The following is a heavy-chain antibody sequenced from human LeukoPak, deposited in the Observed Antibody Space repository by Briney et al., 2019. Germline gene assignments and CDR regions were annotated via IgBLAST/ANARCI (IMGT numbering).Heavy chain of an antibody. Sequence: AGGSLRLSCAASGSTFSSYSVNWVRQAPGKGLEWVSSISSSSSYIYYADSVKGRFTISRDNAKNSLYPQMNSLRAEDTAVYYCARDLKYSSSGLIDYWGQGTLVTVSS. CDR2: ISSSSSYI. V-gene: IGHV3-21*01. D-gene: IGHD6-13*01. J-gene: IGHJ4*02. CDR1: GSTFSSYS. CDR3: ARDLKYSSSGLIDY.